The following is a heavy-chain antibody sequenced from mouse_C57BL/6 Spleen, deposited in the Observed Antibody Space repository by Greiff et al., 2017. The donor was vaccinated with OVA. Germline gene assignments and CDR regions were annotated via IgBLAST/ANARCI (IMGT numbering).Heavy chain of an antibody. CDR2: IWSGGST. V-gene: IGHV2-2*01. Sequence: VQLVESGPGLVQPSQSLSITCTVSGFSLTSYGVHWVRQSPGKGLEWLGVIWSGGSTDYTAAFISRLSISQDNSKSPVFFKKNSLQADDTTINYCGRNYYGSSYDWYFDVWGTGTTVTVSS. CDR3: GRNYYGSSYDWYFDV. CDR1: GFSLTSYG. D-gene: IGHD1-1*01. J-gene: IGHJ1*03.